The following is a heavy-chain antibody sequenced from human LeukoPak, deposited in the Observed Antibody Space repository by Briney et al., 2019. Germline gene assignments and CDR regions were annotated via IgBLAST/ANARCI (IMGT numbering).Heavy chain of an antibody. CDR1: GFTFSDYY. CDR2: VSSGSSTI. CDR3: ARSTGYSSSWYWGSDKFDP. D-gene: IGHD6-13*01. Sequence: GGSLRLSCAASGFTFSDYYMSWIRQAPGKALEWVSYVSSGSSTIYYADSVKGRFTVSRDNGKRSLYLHMNSLRSEDTAVYYCARSTGYSSSWYWGSDKFDPWGQGTLVTVSS. J-gene: IGHJ5*02. V-gene: IGHV3-11*01.